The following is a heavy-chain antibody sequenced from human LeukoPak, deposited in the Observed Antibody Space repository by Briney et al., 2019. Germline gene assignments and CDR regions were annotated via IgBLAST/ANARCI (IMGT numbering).Heavy chain of an antibody. J-gene: IGHJ6*02. CDR2: ISYDGSNK. Sequence: PGGSLRLSCAASGFTFSRYGMHWVRQAPGKGLEWVAVISYDGSNKYYADSVKGRFTISRDNSKNTLYLQMNSLRAEDTAVYYCAKVPGVTTVTTDYYYGMDVWGQGTTVTVSS. CDR1: GFTFSRYG. D-gene: IGHD4-17*01. CDR3: AKVPGVTTVTTDYYYGMDV. V-gene: IGHV3-30*18.